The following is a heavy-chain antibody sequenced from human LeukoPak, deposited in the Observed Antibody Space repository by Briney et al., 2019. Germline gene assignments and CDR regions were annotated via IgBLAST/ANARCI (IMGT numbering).Heavy chain of an antibody. D-gene: IGHD2-2*01. J-gene: IGHJ6*03. CDR1: GFAFSEHG. CDR2: IRYDGTNY. Sequence: PGGSLRLSCAPSGFAFSEHGMQWVRQPPGKGLEWVAFIRYDGTNYYLADSVGGRFTISRDNSMDTLYLQMSNLRDEDTAVYFCARVPTAQYYYYYYYMDVWGKGTTVIVSS. V-gene: IGHV3-30*02. CDR3: ARVPTAQYYYYYYYMDV.